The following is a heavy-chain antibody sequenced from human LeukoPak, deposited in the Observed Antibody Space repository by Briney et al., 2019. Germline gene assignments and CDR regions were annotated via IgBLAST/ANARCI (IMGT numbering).Heavy chain of an antibody. CDR2: INPNSGGT. J-gene: IGHJ6*03. CDR3: ARALVYYYYYMDV. Sequence: GASVKVSCKASGYTFTGYYMHWVRQAPGQGLEWMGWINPNSGGTNYAQKFQGRVTMTRDTSISTAYMELSRLRSDDTAVYCCARALVYYYYYMDVWGKGTTVTISS. D-gene: IGHD1-14*01. CDR1: GYTFTGYY. V-gene: IGHV1-2*02.